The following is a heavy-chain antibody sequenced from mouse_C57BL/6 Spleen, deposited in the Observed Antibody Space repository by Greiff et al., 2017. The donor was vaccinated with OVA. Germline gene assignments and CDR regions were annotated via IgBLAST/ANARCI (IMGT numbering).Heavy chain of an antibody. V-gene: IGHV1-69*01. CDR1: GYTFTSYW. J-gene: IGHJ2*01. D-gene: IGHD1-1*01. CDR3: ARALLRPRGYFDY. CDR2: IDPSDSYT. Sequence: QVHVKQPGAELVMPGASVKLSCKASGYTFTSYWMHWVKQRPGQGLEWIGEIDPSDSYTNYNQKFKGKSTLTVDKSSSTAYMQLSSLTSEDSAVYYCARALLRPRGYFDYWGQGTTLTVSS.